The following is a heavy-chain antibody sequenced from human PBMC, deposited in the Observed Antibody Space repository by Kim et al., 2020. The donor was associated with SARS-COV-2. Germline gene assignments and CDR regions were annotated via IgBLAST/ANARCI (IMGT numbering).Heavy chain of an antibody. J-gene: IGHJ5*02. V-gene: IGHV3-74*01. D-gene: IGHD6-19*01. Sequence: VTSRFTISRDNAKNTLDLQMNSLGAEDTAVYYCAGGPPDSSGRYNWFDPWGQGTLVTVSS. CDR3: AGGPPDSSGRYNWFDP.